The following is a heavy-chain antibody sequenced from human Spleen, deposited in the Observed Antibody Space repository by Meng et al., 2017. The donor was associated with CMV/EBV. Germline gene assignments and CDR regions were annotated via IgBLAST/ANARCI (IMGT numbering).Heavy chain of an antibody. Sequence: QLTLPESGPGLVKPSETLSLTCTVSGGSISSSSYYWGWIRQPPGKGLEWIGSIYYSGSTYYNPSLKSRVTISLNTSKNQFSLKLTSLTAADTAMYYCGSVKRLGIDHWGQGTLVTVSS. D-gene: IGHD1-1*01. V-gene: IGHV4-39*07. CDR2: IYYSGST. J-gene: IGHJ4*02. CDR1: GGSISSSSYY. CDR3: GSVKRLGIDH.